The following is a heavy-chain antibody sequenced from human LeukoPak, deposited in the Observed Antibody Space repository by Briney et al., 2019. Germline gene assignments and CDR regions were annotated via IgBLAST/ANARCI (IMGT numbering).Heavy chain of an antibody. D-gene: IGHD2-8*01. Sequence: GGSLRLSCAASGFPFSGSAMHWVRQAPGKGLVWVSRINSDGSSTSYADSVKGRFTISRDNAKNTLYLQMNSLRAEDTAVYHCAREGVLSSFDYWGQGTLVTVSS. J-gene: IGHJ4*02. CDR1: GFPFSGSA. CDR2: INSDGSST. V-gene: IGHV3-74*01. CDR3: AREGVLSSFDY.